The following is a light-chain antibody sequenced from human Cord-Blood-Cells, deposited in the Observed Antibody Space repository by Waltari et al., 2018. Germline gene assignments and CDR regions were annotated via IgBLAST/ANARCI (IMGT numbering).Light chain of an antibody. V-gene: IGKV3-11*01. Sequence: IVLIKPPDPLSLSPGEGATLSCRASQSVSSYLAWYQQKPGQAPRLLIYDASNRATGIPARFSGSGSGTDFTLTISSLEPEDFAVYYCQQRSNWMYTFGQGTKLEIK. CDR2: DAS. J-gene: IGKJ2*01. CDR1: QSVSSY. CDR3: QQRSNWMYT.